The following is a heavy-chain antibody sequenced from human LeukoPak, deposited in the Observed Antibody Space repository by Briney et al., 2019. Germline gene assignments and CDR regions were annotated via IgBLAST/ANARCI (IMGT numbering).Heavy chain of an antibody. CDR2: IYYSGST. CDR1: GGSISSYY. Sequence: SETLSLTCTVSGGSISSYYWSWIRQPPGKGLEWIGYIYYSGSTNYNPSLKSRVTISVDTSKNQFSLKLSSVTAADTAVYYCARLTVTPSWGYYYYYMDVWGKGTTVTVSS. D-gene: IGHD4-11*01. J-gene: IGHJ6*03. V-gene: IGHV4-59*01. CDR3: ARLTVTPSWGYYYYYMDV.